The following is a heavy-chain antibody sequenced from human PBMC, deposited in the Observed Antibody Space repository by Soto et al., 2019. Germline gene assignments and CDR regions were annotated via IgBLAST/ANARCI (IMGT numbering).Heavy chain of an antibody. CDR3: ASEPTNDYVDDTFDH. J-gene: IGHJ4*02. Sequence: CKAFGYRLTSSAVQLLVQASGQRLEWIGWIVVGSGNTNYAQKFQGRLTVTADMYTSTVYMELSSLRSEDTAVYYCASEPTNDYVDDTFDHWGQGTKVTVSS. D-gene: IGHD4-17*01. CDR1: GYRLTSSA. CDR2: IVVGSGNT. V-gene: IGHV1-58*01.